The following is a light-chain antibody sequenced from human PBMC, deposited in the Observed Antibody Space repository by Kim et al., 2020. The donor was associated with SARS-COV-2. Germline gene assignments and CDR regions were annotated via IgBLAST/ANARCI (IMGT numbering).Light chain of an antibody. J-gene: IGLJ1*01. CDR2: QDS. V-gene: IGLV3-1*01. Sequence: SSELTQPPSVSVSPGQTASITCSGDKLGDKYACWYQQKSGQSPVLVIYQDSKRPSGIPERFPGSNSGNTATLTISGTQAMDEADYYCQAWDSSTAYVFGSGTKVTVL. CDR1: KLGDKY. CDR3: QAWDSSTAYV.